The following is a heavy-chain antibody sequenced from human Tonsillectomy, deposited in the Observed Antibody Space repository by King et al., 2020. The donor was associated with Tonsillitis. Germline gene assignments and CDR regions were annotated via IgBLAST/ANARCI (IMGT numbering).Heavy chain of an antibody. J-gene: IGHJ4*02. CDR2: TWYDGSNK. V-gene: IGHV3-33*01. CDR1: GFTFDTYG. D-gene: IGHD2-21*01. CDR3: ARDLCGGDCYSFDY. Sequence: VQLVESGGGVVQPGRSLRLSCAASGFTFDTYGMHWVRHAPGKGLEWVAITWYDGSNKDYGDSVKGRFFISRDNPKNTLYLQMNSLRVEDTAVYYCARDLCGGDCYSFDYWGQGTLVTVSS.